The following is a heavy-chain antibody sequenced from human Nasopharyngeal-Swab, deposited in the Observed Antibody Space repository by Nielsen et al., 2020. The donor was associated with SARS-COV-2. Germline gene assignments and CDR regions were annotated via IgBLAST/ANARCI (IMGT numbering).Heavy chain of an antibody. CDR3: ARIGSSGWYPFDLDD. D-gene: IGHD6-19*01. Sequence: GGSLRLSCAASGFTFSNYVIHWVRQAPGKGLEWVAFMSYDGSNTYYADSVKGRFTISRDNSKKTVYLQMNSLRAEDTAVYYCARIGSSGWYPFDLDDWGQGTRVTVSS. CDR1: GFTFSNYV. CDR2: MSYDGSNT. J-gene: IGHJ4*02. V-gene: IGHV3-30*04.